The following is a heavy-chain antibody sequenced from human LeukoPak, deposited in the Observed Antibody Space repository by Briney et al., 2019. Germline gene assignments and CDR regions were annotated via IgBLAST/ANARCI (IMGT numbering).Heavy chain of an antibody. V-gene: IGHV1-8*01. CDR3: ARGRGGYADYYYYMDV. J-gene: IGHJ6*03. Sequence: ASVKVSCKASGYTFTSYEINWVRQATGQGLELMGWMNPDTGNTGYAQKFQGRVTMTRNTSISTAYMELSSLRSEDTAVYYCARGRGGYADYYYYMDVWGKGATVTVSS. CDR2: MNPDTGNT. CDR1: GYTFTSYE. D-gene: IGHD5-12*01.